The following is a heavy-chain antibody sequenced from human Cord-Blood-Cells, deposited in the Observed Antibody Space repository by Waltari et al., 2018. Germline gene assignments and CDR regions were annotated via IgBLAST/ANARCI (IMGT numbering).Heavy chain of an antibody. CDR1: GGSFSGSY. Sequence: QVQLQQWGAGLLKPSETLSLTCSVYGGSFSGSYWSWTRQPPGKGLDWIGEINHSGSTNYNPSLKSRVTISVDTSKNQFSLKLSSVTAADTAVYYCARGVAVAGIFDYWGQGTLVTVSS. J-gene: IGHJ4*02. CDR2: INHSGST. V-gene: IGHV4-34*01. D-gene: IGHD6-19*01. CDR3: ARGVAVAGIFDY.